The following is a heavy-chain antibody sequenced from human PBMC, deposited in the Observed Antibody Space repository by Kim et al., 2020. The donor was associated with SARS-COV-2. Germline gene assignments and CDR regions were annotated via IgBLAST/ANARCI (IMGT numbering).Heavy chain of an antibody. J-gene: IGHJ6*02. Sequence: GGSLRLSCAASGFTFSSYAMHWVRQAPGKGLEWVAVISYDGSNKYYADSVKGRFTISRDNSKNTLYLQMNSLRAEDTAVYYCARDLKNYDILTGYYRGYYYYAMDVWGQGTTVTVSS. D-gene: IGHD3-9*01. CDR3: ARDLKNYDILTGYYRGYYYYAMDV. CDR2: ISYDGSNK. V-gene: IGHV3-30*04. CDR1: GFTFSSYA.